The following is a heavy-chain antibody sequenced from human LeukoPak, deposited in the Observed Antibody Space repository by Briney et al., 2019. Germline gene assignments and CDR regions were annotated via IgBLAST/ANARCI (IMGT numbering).Heavy chain of an antibody. CDR1: GFTFSSYA. Sequence: TGGSLRLSCAASGFTFSSYAMSWVRQAPGKGLEWVSALSGGSTYYADSVKGRFTISRDNAKNTLYLQMNSLRAEDTAVYYCARDRYCSGGSCYGDYWGQGILVTVSS. D-gene: IGHD2-15*01. CDR2: LSGGST. V-gene: IGHV3-23*01. J-gene: IGHJ4*02. CDR3: ARDRYCSGGSCYGDY.